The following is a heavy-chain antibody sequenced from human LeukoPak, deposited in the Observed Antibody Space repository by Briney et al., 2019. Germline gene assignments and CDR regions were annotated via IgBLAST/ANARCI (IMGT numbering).Heavy chain of an antibody. CDR3: AKDSEPLLDYFDY. Sequence: PGGSLRLSCAASGFTFSSYGMHWVRQAPGKGLEWVAVISYDGSNKYYADSVKGRFTISRDNSKNTLYLQMNSLRAEDTAVYYCAKDSEPLLDYFDYWGQGTLVTVSS. V-gene: IGHV3-30*18. CDR1: GFTFSSYG. J-gene: IGHJ4*02. D-gene: IGHD1-26*01. CDR2: ISYDGSNK.